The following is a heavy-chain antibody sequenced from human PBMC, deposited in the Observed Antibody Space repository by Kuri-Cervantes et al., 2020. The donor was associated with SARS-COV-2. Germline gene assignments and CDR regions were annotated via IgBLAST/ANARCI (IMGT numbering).Heavy chain of an antibody. J-gene: IGHJ4*02. CDR2: ISSSNSYI. Sequence: GESLKISCAASGFTFSSYWMHWVRQAPGKGLEWVSSISSSNSYIYYADSVKGRFTISRHNSKNTLYLQMNSLRAEDTAVYYCARLNDYGEAYFDYWGQGTLVTVSS. CDR1: GFTFSSYW. D-gene: IGHD4-17*01. V-gene: IGHV3-21*01. CDR3: ARLNDYGEAYFDY.